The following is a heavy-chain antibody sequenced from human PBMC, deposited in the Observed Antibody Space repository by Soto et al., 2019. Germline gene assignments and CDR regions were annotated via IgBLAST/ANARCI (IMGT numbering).Heavy chain of an antibody. CDR1: GGTFSSYA. CDR2: IIPIFGTA. V-gene: IGHV1-69*13. CDR3: ATDVWAYYHSTGHSADDACDP. J-gene: IGHJ3*01. Sequence: GASVKVSCKASGGTFSSYAISWVRQAPGQGLEWMGGIIPIFGTANYAQKFQGRVTITADESTSTAYMELSSLRSEDTTLYPCATDVWAYYHSTGHSADDACDPWGQGTMVTVSS. D-gene: IGHD3-22*01.